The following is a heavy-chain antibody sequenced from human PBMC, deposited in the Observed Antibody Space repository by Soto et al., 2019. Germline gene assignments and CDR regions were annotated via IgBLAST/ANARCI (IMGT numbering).Heavy chain of an antibody. D-gene: IGHD2-15*01. J-gene: IGHJ5*02. Sequence: ASVKVSCKASGYTFTSYDISWVRQSPGQGLEWMGWISTYNGNTNYAQKLQGRVTMTTDTSTSTAYMELRSLRSDDTAVYYCARGFRVAATRWWFDPWGQGTLVTVSS. CDR2: ISTYNGNT. CDR3: ARGFRVAATRWWFDP. CDR1: GYTFTSYD. V-gene: IGHV1-18*01.